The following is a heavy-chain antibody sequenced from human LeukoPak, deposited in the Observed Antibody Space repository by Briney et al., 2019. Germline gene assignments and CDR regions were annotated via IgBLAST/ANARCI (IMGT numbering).Heavy chain of an antibody. J-gene: IGHJ4*02. CDR1: GGTFSSYA. CDR3: ARGIAAAAHSIYYFDY. CDR2: IIPILGIA. D-gene: IGHD6-13*01. Sequence: SVKVSCKASGGTFSSYAISWVRQAPGQGLEWMGRIIPILGIANYAQKLQGRVTITADKSTSTAYMELSSLRSEDTAVYYCARGIAAAAHSIYYFDYWGQGALVTVSS. V-gene: IGHV1-69*04.